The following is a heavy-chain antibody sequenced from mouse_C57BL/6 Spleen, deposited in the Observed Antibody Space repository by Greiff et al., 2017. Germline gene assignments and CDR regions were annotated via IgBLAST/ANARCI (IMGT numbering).Heavy chain of an antibody. J-gene: IGHJ2*01. CDR2: ISSGSSTT. CDR1: GFTFSDYG. D-gene: IGHD4-1*02. V-gene: IGHV5-17*01. Sequence: EVQRVESGGGLVKPGGSLKLSCAASGFTFSDYGMHWVRQAPEKGLEWVAYISSGSSTTYYADTVKGRFTISRDNAKNTLFLQMTSLMSEDTAMYYCAREQLGRDYFDCWSQGPTLSASS. CDR3: AREQLGRDYFDC.